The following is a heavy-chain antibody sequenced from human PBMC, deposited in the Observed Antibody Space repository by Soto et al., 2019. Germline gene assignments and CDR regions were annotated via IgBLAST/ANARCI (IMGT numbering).Heavy chain of an antibody. CDR1: GGSISSSSYY. V-gene: IGHV4-39*01. CDR2: IYYSGST. Sequence: TCTVSGGSISSSSYYWGWIRQPPGKGLEWIGSIYYSGSTYYNPSLKSRVAISVDTSKNQFSLKLSSVTAADTAVYYCARLCGFLEWLPCYGMDVWGQGTTVTVSS. J-gene: IGHJ6*02. CDR3: ARLCGFLEWLPCYGMDV. D-gene: IGHD3-3*01.